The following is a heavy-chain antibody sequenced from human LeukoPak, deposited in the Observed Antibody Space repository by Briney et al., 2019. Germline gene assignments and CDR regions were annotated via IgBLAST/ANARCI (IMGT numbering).Heavy chain of an antibody. V-gene: IGHV4-4*07. J-gene: IGHJ6*03. CDR2: IYTSGST. Sequence: SETLSLTCTVSGGSISSYYWSWIRQPAGKGLEWIGRIYTSGSTNYNPSLKSRVTMSVDTSKNQFSLKLSSVTAADTAVYYCARHGEYYYYYYMDVWGKGTTVTISS. CDR1: GGSISSYY. CDR3: ARHGEYYYYYYMDV.